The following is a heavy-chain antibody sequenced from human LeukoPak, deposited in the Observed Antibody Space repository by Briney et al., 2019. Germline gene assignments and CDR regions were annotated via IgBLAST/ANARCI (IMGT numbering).Heavy chain of an antibody. CDR2: ISGSGGST. V-gene: IGHV3-23*01. Sequence: GGSLRPSCAASGFTFSDYAMSWVRQAPGKGLEWVSAISGSGGSTYYADSVKGRFTVSRDSSKNTLYLQMNSLRAEDTAVYYCAKDHPFDYYYDSSGYFLYWGQGTLVTVSS. J-gene: IGHJ4*02. D-gene: IGHD3-22*01. CDR1: GFTFSDYA. CDR3: AKDHPFDYYYDSSGYFLY.